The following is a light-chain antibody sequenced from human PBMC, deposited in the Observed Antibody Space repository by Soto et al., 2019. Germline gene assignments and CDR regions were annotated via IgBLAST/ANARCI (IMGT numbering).Light chain of an antibody. CDR2: DAS. J-gene: IGKJ2*01. Sequence: DIQMTQSPSTLSASVGDRVTITCRASQSISSWLAWYQQKPGKAPKLLIYDASSLESGVPSRFSGSRSETEFTLTTSSLQPDDFATYYRQQYNSYPYPFGQGTKLEIK. CDR1: QSISSW. V-gene: IGKV1-5*01. CDR3: QQYNSYPYP.